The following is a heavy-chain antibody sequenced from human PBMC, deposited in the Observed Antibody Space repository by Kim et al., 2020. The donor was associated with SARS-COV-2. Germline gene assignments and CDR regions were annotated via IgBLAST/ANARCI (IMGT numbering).Heavy chain of an antibody. CDR2: FDPEDGET. J-gene: IGHJ4*02. Sequence: ASVKVSCKVSGYTLTELSMHWVRQAPGKGLEWMGGFDPEDGETIYAQKFQGRVTMTEDTSTDTAYMELSSLRSEDTAVYYCAIVVPAAMYPDYWGQGTLVTVSS. CDR1: GYTLTELS. D-gene: IGHD2-2*01. V-gene: IGHV1-24*01. CDR3: AIVVPAAMYPDY.